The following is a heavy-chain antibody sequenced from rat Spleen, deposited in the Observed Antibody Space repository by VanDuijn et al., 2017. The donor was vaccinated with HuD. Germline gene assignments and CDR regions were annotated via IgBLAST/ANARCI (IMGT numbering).Heavy chain of an antibody. CDR2: INPGGYNT. CDR1: GFTFNNYD. Sequence: EVQLVESDGGLVQPGKSLKLSCEVSGFTFNNYDMAWIRQAPTKGLEWVASINPGGYNTHYRDSVKGRFTISRENAKRTLFLQMDSLRSEDTATYYCTSHASYSTYSPFVYWGQGTLVTVSS. V-gene: IGHV5S23*01. D-gene: IGHD1-2*01. J-gene: IGHJ3*01. CDR3: TSHASYSTYSPFVY.